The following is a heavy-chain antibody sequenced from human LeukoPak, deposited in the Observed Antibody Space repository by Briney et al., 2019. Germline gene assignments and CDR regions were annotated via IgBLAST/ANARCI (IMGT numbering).Heavy chain of an antibody. Sequence: PGGSLRLSCAASGFTFSSYAMHWVRQAPGKGLEWVAVIWYDGSNKYYADSVKGRFTISRDNSKNTLYLQMNSLRAEDTAVYYCAREGVGGATYFDYWGQGTLVTVSS. CDR1: GFTFSSYA. CDR2: IWYDGSNK. D-gene: IGHD1-26*01. V-gene: IGHV3-33*08. J-gene: IGHJ4*02. CDR3: AREGVGGATYFDY.